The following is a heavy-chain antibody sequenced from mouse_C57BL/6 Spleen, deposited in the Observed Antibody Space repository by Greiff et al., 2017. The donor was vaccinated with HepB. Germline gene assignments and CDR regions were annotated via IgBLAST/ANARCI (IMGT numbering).Heavy chain of an antibody. CDR2: IDPENGDT. CDR3: TIYDYDMDFAY. D-gene: IGHD2-4*01. V-gene: IGHV14-4*01. Sequence: VQLQKSGAELVRPGASVKLSCTASGFNIKDDYMHWVKQRPEQGLEWIGWIDPENGDTEYASKFQGKATITADTSSNTAYLQLSSLTSEDTAVYYCTIYDYDMDFAYWGQGTLVTVSA. CDR1: GFNIKDDY. J-gene: IGHJ3*01.